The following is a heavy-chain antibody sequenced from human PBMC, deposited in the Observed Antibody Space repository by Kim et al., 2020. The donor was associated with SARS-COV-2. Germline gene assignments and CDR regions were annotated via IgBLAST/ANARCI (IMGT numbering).Heavy chain of an antibody. V-gene: IGHV3-33*01. J-gene: IGHJ4*02. Sequence: GGSLRLSCAASGFTFSSYGMHWVRQAPGKGLEWVAVIWYDGSNKYYADSVKGRFTISRDNSKNTLYLQMNSLRAEDTAVYYCARDPTLTSCYFDYWGQGTLVTVSS. CDR1: GFTFSSYG. CDR3: ARDPTLTSCYFDY. D-gene: IGHD2-2*01. CDR2: IWYDGSNK.